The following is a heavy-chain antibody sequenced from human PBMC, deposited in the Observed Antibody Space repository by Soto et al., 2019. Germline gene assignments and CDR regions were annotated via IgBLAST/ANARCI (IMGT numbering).Heavy chain of an antibody. Sequence: GGSLRLSCAASGFTFSSYGMHWVRQAPGKGLEWVAVIWYDGSNKYYADSVKGRFTISRDNSKNTLYLQMNSLRAEDTAVYYCEARSLNYGDAFDIWGQGTMVTVSS. J-gene: IGHJ3*02. V-gene: IGHV3-33*08. CDR3: EARSLNYGDAFDI. CDR1: GFTFSSYG. CDR2: IWYDGSNK. D-gene: IGHD1-7*01.